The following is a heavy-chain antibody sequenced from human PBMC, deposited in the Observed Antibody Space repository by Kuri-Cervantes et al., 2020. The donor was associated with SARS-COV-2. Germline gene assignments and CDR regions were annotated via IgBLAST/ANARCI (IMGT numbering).Heavy chain of an antibody. V-gene: IGHV3-23*01. CDR3: AKDPTYYDFWSGPITFYWYFDL. CDR2: ISGSGGST. D-gene: IGHD3-3*01. Sequence: GGSLRLSCAASGFTFSSYAMSWVRQAPGKGLEWVPAISGSGGSTYYADSVKGRFTISRDNSKNTLYLQMNSLRAEDTAVYYCAKDPTYYDFWSGPITFYWYFDLWGRGTLVTVSS. CDR1: GFTFSSYA. J-gene: IGHJ2*01.